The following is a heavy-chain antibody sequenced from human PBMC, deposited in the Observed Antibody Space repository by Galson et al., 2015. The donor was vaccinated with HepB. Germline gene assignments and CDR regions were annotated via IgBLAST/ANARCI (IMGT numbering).Heavy chain of an antibody. CDR2: ITDSGGT. J-gene: IGHJ3*02. D-gene: IGHD2-21*01. Sequence: SETLSLTCTVYGGSFSGYYWSWIRRPPGKGLEWIGEITDSGGTSYNPSLKSRVTIPVDTSKKQFSLKLSSVTAADTAVYYCARGPYYIAFDIWGQGTMVTVSS. V-gene: IGHV4-34*01. CDR3: ARGPYYIAFDI. CDR1: GGSFSGYY.